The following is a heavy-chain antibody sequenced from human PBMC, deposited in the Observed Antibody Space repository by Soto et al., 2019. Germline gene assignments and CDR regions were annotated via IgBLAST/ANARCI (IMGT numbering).Heavy chain of an antibody. CDR2: ISAYNGNT. Sequence: ASVKASCKASGYTFTSYGTSWVRQAPGQGLEWMGWISAYNGNTNYAQKLQGRVTMTTDTSTSTAYMELRSLRSDDTAVYYCARVLDYYYYYMDVWGKGTTVTVSS. D-gene: IGHD3-3*01. CDR3: ARVLDYYYYYMDV. J-gene: IGHJ6*03. CDR1: GYTFTSYG. V-gene: IGHV1-18*01.